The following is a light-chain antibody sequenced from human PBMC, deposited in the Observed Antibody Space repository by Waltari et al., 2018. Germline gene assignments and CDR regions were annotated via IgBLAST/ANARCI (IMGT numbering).Light chain of an antibody. CDR3: LQYGTSPFT. V-gene: IGKV3-20*01. CDR1: QRVSSSY. CDR2: GAS. J-gene: IGKJ2*01. Sequence: EIVLTQSPGTLSLSPGDRATLSGRASQRVSSSYLAWYQQKPGRAPRRLIYGASSRATGIPDRFSDSGSGTDFTLTISRLEPEDFAVYYCLQYGTSPFTFGQGTKLEIK.